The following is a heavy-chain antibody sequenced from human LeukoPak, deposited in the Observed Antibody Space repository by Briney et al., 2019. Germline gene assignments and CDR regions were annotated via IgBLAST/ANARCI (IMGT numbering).Heavy chain of an antibody. J-gene: IGHJ4*02. V-gene: IGHV4-59*01. CDR2: IHYSGST. Sequence: KASETLSLTCTVSGGSISSYYWGWIRQPPGKGLEWIGYIHYSGSTNYNPSLKSRVTISLDTSKNQFSLKLSSVTAADTAVYFCARQYDFWSGFYYWGQGTLVPVSS. CDR3: ARQYDFWSGFYY. CDR1: GGSISSYY. D-gene: IGHD3-3*01.